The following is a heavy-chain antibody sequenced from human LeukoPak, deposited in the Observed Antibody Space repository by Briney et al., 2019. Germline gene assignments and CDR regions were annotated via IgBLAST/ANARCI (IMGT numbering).Heavy chain of an antibody. CDR3: ARAAIAAARIYYYMDV. Sequence: GGSLRLSCAASGFTLSSYSMNWVRQAPGKGLEWVSFISTSSSYIHNADSVKGRFTISRDNAENSLYLQMNSLRAEDTAVYYCARAAIAAARIYYYMDVWGKGTTVTVSS. D-gene: IGHD6-13*01. CDR1: GFTLSSYS. J-gene: IGHJ6*03. V-gene: IGHV3-21*01. CDR2: ISTSSSYI.